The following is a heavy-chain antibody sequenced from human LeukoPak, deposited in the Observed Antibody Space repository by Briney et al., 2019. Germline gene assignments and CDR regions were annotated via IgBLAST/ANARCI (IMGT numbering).Heavy chain of an antibody. CDR2: ISSSSSTI. CDR3: ARDFTDTYGGY. V-gene: IGHV3-48*04. J-gene: IGHJ4*02. Sequence: GGSLRLSCAASGFTFSSYSMLWVRQAPGKGLEWVSYISSSSSTIYYADSVKGRFTISRDNAKNSLYLQMNSLRAEDTAVYYCARDFTDTYGGYWGQGTLVTVSS. D-gene: IGHD4-23*01. CDR1: GFTFSSYS.